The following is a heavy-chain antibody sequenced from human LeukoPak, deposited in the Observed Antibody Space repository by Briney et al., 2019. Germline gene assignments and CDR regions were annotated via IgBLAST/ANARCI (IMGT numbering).Heavy chain of an antibody. V-gene: IGHV3-30*02. CDR1: VFTFRYYG. J-gene: IGHJ4*02. CDR2: IMYDGSDK. D-gene: IGHD6-19*01. Sequence: GGSLRLSCAASVFTFRYYGMHWVRQAPGKGLEWVAFIMYDGSDKYYADSVKRRFTISRDNSKNTQDLHMNSLRAEDTAVYYCARVLASTTGWYYCDLWGEGTLVTVSS. CDR3: ARVLASTTGWYYCDL.